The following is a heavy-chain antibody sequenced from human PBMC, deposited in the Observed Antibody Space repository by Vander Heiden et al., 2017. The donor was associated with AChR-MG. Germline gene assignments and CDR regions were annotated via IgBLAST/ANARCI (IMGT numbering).Heavy chain of an antibody. J-gene: IGHJ4*02. CDR3: ARVDLGYCDGGTCYSDY. V-gene: IGHV3-21*01. CDR2: ITGSSDSV. Sequence: EVQLVESGGGLVKPGGSLRLSCAASGFTSGSYGMNWVRQAPGKGLEWVSSITGSSDSVYYADSVKGRFTISRDNSKNSLHLQMDSLRAEDTAVYFCARVDLGYCDGGTCYSDYWGQGTLVTVSS. D-gene: IGHD2-15*01. CDR1: GFTSGSYG.